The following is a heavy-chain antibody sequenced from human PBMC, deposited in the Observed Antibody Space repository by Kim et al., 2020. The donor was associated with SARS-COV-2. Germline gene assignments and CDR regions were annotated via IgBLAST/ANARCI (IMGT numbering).Heavy chain of an antibody. Sequence: EDSVKGRFTISRDNSKNTLYLQMNSLRAEDTAVYYCARGGSSWYWSWFDPWGQGTLVTVSS. CDR3: ARGGSSWYWSWFDP. V-gene: IGHV3-53*01. J-gene: IGHJ5*02. D-gene: IGHD6-13*01.